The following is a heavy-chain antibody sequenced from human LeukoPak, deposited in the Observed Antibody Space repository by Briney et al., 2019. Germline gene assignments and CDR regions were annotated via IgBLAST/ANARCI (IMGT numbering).Heavy chain of an antibody. CDR3: ANLDYGRTYYYGMDV. D-gene: IGHD4/OR15-4a*01. CDR2: ISGSGGST. CDR1: GFTFSSYA. Sequence: GGSQRLSCAASGFTFSSYAMSVVRQAPGEGLELVSAISGSGGSTYYADSVKGRFTISRDNSKNTLYLQMTSLRAEDTAVYYCANLDYGRTYYYGMDVWGQGTTVTVSS. V-gene: IGHV3-23*01. J-gene: IGHJ6*02.